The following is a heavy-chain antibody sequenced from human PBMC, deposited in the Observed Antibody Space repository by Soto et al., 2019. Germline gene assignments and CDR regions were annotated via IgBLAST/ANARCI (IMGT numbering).Heavy chain of an antibody. J-gene: IGHJ4*02. CDR1: GFTFSSYA. CDR2: ISGSGGST. V-gene: IGHV3-23*01. Sequence: PGGSLRLSCAASGFTFSSYAMSWVRQAPGKGLEWVSTISGSGGSTYYAVSVKGRFTISRDNSKNTLYLQMNSLRAEDTAVYYCAKDSDYATVTTIPILFDYWGQGTLVTVSS. D-gene: IGHD4-17*01. CDR3: AKDSDYATVTTIPILFDY.